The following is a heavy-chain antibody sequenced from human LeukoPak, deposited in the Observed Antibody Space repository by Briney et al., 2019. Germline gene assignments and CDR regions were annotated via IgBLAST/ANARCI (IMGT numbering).Heavy chain of an antibody. CDR2: INHSGST. CDR3: ARDLFYDILTDYNY. J-gene: IGHJ4*02. D-gene: IGHD3-9*01. Sequence: SETLSLTCAVYGGSFSGYYWSWIRQPPGKGLEWIGEINHSGSTNYNPSLKSRVTMSVDTSKNQFSLKLSSVTAADTAVYYCARDLFYDILTDYNYWGQGTLVTVSS. CDR1: GGSFSGYY. V-gene: IGHV4-34*01.